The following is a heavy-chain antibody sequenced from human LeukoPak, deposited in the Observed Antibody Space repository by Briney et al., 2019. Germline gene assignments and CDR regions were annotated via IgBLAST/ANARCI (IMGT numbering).Heavy chain of an antibody. D-gene: IGHD3-22*01. Sequence: SETLSLTCTVSGGSISSYYWSWIRQPAGKGLEWIGRIYTSGSTNYNPSLKSRVTMSVDTPKNQFSLKLSSVTAADTAVYYCARVTYRVVTIYYYYYMDVWGKGTTVTVSS. J-gene: IGHJ6*03. CDR3: ARVTYRVVTIYYYYYMDV. V-gene: IGHV4-4*07. CDR1: GGSISSYY. CDR2: IYTSGST.